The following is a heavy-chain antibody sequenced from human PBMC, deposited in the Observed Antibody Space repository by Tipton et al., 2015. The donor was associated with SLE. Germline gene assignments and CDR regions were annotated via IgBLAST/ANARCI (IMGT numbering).Heavy chain of an antibody. CDR2: IYYSGST. Sequence: TLSLTCTVSGGSISSSSYYWGWIRQPPGKGLEWIGSIYYSGSTYYNPSLKSRVTISVDTSKNQFSLKLSSVTAADTAVYYCASYPYYYDSSGFAEYFQHWAQGTLVTVSS. CDR3: ASYPYYYDSSGFAEYFQH. D-gene: IGHD3-22*01. J-gene: IGHJ1*01. V-gene: IGHV4-39*07. CDR1: GGSISSSSYY.